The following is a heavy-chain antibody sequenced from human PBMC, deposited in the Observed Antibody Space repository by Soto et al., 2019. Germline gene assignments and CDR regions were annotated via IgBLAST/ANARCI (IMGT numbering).Heavy chain of an antibody. CDR1: GGSFSTYY. J-gene: IGHJ4*02. V-gene: IGHV4-34*01. CDR3: ARGLSYDYGLRY. Sequence: QVQVQQWGAGLLKPSETLSLTCAVYGGSFSTYYWSWIRQPPGKGLEWIGEINQSGGTTYNPSLRRRVTMAVATSKNELHLELSSVAAADTAVYDCARGLSYDYGLRYWGQGTLVTVSS. D-gene: IGHD4-17*01. CDR2: INQSGGT.